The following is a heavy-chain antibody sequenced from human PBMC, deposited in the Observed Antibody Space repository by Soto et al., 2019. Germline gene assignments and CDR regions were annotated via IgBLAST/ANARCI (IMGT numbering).Heavy chain of an antibody. J-gene: IGHJ6*02. CDR3: ARHEGGYYYYGMDV. Sequence: QVQLVQSGAEVKKPGASVKVSCKTSGYTFTSYDISWVRQAPGQGLEWMGWISVYNGNTNYAQTLQGRGTMTTDTSTSTAYMELRSLRSDDTAVYYCARHEGGYYYYGMDVWGQGTTVTVSS. CDR2: ISVYNGNT. D-gene: IGHD3-16*01. CDR1: GYTFTSYD. V-gene: IGHV1-18*01.